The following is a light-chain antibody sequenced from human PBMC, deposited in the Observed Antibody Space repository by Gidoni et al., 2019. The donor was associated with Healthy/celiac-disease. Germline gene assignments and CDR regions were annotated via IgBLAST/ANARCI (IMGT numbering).Light chain of an antibody. Sequence: EIVLTQSPGTLSLSPGERATLSCRANQSVSSSYLAWYQQKPGQAPRLLIYGASSRATGLPDRFSGSGSGTDFTLTISRLEPEDVAVYYCQQYGSSPLTFXPXTKVDIK. CDR2: GAS. V-gene: IGKV3-20*01. CDR1: QSVSSSY. J-gene: IGKJ3*01. CDR3: QQYGSSPLT.